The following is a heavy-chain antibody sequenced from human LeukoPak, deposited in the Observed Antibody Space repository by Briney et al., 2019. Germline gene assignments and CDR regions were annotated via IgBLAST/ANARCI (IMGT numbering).Heavy chain of an antibody. CDR3: ARSYYYDNSGYYILDY. CDR2: IHTSGST. V-gene: IGHV4-4*07. D-gene: IGHD3-22*01. CDR1: GGSISSYY. J-gene: IGHJ4*02. Sequence: SETLSLTCIVSGGSISSYYWSWIRQPAGKGLEWIGRIHTSGSTNYNPSLKSRVTMSVDTSKNQFSLKLSSVTAADTAVYYCARSYYYDNSGYYILDYWGQGTLVTVSS.